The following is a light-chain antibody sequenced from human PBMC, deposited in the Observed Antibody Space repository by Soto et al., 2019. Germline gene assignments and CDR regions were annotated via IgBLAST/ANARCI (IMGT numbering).Light chain of an antibody. V-gene: IGKV1-5*03. Sequence: DIQMTQSPCTLSASVGDRITITCRASQSISSSLAWYQQKPGKAPKLLIYMASNLQSGVPSRFGGSGSGTEFTLTISSLQPEDFATYYCQQLNNYPRTFGQGTKVDIK. CDR1: QSISSS. J-gene: IGKJ1*01. CDR2: MAS. CDR3: QQLNNYPRT.